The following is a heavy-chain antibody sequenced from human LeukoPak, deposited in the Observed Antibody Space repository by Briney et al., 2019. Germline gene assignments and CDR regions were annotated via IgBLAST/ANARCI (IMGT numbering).Heavy chain of an antibody. V-gene: IGHV1-69*04. D-gene: IGHD4-23*01. Sequence: ASVKVSCKASGGTFSSYAISWVRQAPGQGLEWMGRIIPILGIANYAQKFQGRVTMTEDTSTDTAYMELSSLRSEDTAIYYCATGGNSLWFYQYAVDVWGQGTTVTVSS. J-gene: IGHJ6*02. CDR2: IIPILGIA. CDR1: GGTFSSYA. CDR3: ATGGNSLWFYQYAVDV.